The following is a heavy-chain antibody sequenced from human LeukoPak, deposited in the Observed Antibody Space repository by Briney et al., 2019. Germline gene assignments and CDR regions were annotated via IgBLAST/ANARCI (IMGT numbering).Heavy chain of an antibody. CDR2: IYYSGST. CDR1: GGSISDYY. V-gene: IGHV4-59*01. CDR3: ARTFSGSYYYYGMDV. D-gene: IGHD1-26*01. Sequence: SKTRSLTCTVAGGSISDYYWSWIRQPPGKGLEWIGYIYYSGSTNYNPSLKSRVTISVDTSKNQFSLKLSSVTAADTAIYYCARTFSGSYYYYGMDVWGQGTTVTVSS. J-gene: IGHJ6*02.